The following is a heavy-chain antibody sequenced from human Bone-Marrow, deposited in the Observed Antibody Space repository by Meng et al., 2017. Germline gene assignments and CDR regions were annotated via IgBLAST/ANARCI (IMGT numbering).Heavy chain of an antibody. CDR3: VRDENISLGKLFGDY. D-gene: IGHD4-23*01. CDR2: INPNSGDT. CDR1: GYTFSACW. Sequence: VGSGVVVKNAGSALTGACKCSGYTFSACWIAGVRQAPGQGLEGMGPINPNSGDTLCAPKFQDRVSMTSDTSISTAYVELSRLRSDDTALYYCVRDENISLGKLFGDYWGQGTLVTVSS. V-gene: IGHV1-2*06. J-gene: IGHJ4*02.